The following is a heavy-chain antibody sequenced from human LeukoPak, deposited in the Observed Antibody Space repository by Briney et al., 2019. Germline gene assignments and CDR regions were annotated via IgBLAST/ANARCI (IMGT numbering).Heavy chain of an antibody. D-gene: IGHD3-3*01. CDR2: IRYDGSNK. J-gene: IGHJ5*02. CDR3: ANHAVLRVPNWFDP. V-gene: IGHV3-30*02. CDR1: GFTFSSYG. Sequence: PRGSLRLSCAASGFTFSSYGMHWVRQAPGKRLEWVAFIRYDGSNKYYADSVKGRFTISRDNSKNTLYLQMNSLRAEDTAVYYCANHAVLRVPNWFDPWGQGTLVTVSS.